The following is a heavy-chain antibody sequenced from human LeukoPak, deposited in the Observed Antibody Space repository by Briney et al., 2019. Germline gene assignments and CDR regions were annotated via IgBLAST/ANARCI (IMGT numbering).Heavy chain of an antibody. J-gene: IGHJ5*02. D-gene: IGHD3-22*01. CDR1: GVSISSGGFY. Sequence: SETLSLTCSVSGVSISSGGFYWSWIRQLPGKGLEWIGYIYYTGTTYYNPSLRTRVIISVDTSKNQFSLKVNSVTASDTAVYYCSTSDDSSGYLTSSAPWGQAPLVTVSS. CDR2: IYYTGTT. V-gene: IGHV4-31*03. CDR3: STSDDSSGYLTSSAP.